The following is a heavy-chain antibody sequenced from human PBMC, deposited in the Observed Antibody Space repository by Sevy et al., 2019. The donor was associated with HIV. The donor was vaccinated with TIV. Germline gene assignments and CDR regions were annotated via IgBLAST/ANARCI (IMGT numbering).Heavy chain of an antibody. V-gene: IGHV4-59*01. J-gene: IGHJ4*02. D-gene: IGHD2-2*01. CDR2: IYYSGST. Sequence: SETLSLTCTVSGGSISSYYWGWIRQPPGKGLEWIGYIYYSGSTNYNPSLKSRVTISVDTSKNQFSLKLSSVTAADTAVYYCARSKTPDIVVVPAAIGFDYWGQGTLVTVSS. CDR1: GGSISSYY. CDR3: ARSKTPDIVVVPAAIGFDY.